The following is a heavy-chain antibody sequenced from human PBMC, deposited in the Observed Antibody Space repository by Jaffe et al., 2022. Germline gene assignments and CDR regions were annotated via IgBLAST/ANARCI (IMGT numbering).Heavy chain of an antibody. V-gene: IGHV1-2*02. CDR1: GYTFTGYY. J-gene: IGHJ1*01. CDR3: ARDTGYSGYDSFAEYFQH. D-gene: IGHD5-12*01. CDR2: INPNSGGT. Sequence: QVQLVQSGAEVKKPGASVKVSCKASGYTFTGYYMHWVRQAPGQGLEWMGWINPNSGGTNYAQKFQGRVTMTRDTSISTAYMELSRLRSDDTAVYYCARDTGYSGYDSFAEYFQHWGQGTLVTVSS.